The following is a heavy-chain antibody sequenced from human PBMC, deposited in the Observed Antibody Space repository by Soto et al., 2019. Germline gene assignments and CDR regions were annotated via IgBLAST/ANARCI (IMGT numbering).Heavy chain of an antibody. J-gene: IGHJ4*02. Sequence: EVQLVESGGGLVQPGESLTLSCAASGFTFSSYWMHWVRQAPGKGLVWVSRIKSDGSGTYYADSVKGRLTISRDNAKNXXYLQMNSLRVEDTAVYFCARGDCARYDGNGYLGRHWGQGTLVTVSS. V-gene: IGHV3-74*01. D-gene: IGHD3-22*01. CDR2: IKSDGSGT. CDR1: GFTFSSYW. CDR3: ARGDCARYDGNGYLGRH.